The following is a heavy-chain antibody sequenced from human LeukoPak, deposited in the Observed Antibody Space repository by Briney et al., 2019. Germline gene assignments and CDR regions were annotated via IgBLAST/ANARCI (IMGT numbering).Heavy chain of an antibody. J-gene: IGHJ4*02. CDR1: GFTFSDYY. D-gene: IGHD3-22*01. Sequence: GGSLRLSCAAPGFTFSDYYMSWVRQAPGKGLEWVSYISLSGSTVYYADSVKGRFTISRDNSKNTLYLQMNSLRAEDTTVYYCARNDYYDSSGYYGGLYYWGQGTLVTVSS. CDR2: ISLSGSTV. V-gene: IGHV3-11*04. CDR3: ARNDYYDSSGYYGGLYY.